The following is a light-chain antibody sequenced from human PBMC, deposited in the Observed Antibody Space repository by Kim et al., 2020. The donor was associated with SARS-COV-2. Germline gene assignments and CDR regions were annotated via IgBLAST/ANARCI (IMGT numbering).Light chain of an antibody. CDR2: SAS. Sequence: ASGGDRVTISCRASQDINNDLAWYQHKPGKAPKRLIYSASGLQGGVPSRFSGSGSGTDFTLTISNLQPEDVATYYCQRYYSAPWTFGQGTKVDIK. J-gene: IGKJ1*01. CDR3: QRYYSAPWT. CDR1: QDINND. V-gene: IGKV1-27*01.